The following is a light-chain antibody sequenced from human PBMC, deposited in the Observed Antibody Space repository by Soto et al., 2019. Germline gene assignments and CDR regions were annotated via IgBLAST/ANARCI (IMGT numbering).Light chain of an antibody. J-gene: IGKJ1*01. CDR2: DAS. CDR3: QHYGSSPWT. Sequence: EILLTQSPGTLSLSPGERATLSCRASQSVSSSDLAWYQQKPGQAPRLLIYDASSRATGIPDRFSGSGSGTDFTLTISRLEPDDFAVYYCQHYGSSPWTFGQGTKV. CDR1: QSVSSSD. V-gene: IGKV3-20*01.